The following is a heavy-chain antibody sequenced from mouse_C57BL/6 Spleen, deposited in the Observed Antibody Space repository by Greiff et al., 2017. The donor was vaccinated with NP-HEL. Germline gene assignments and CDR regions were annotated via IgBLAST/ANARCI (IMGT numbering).Heavy chain of an antibody. J-gene: IGHJ2*01. CDR3: ARHYGNYRGGAFDY. V-gene: IGHV1-20*01. CDR1: GYSFTGYF. D-gene: IGHD2-1*01. Sequence: EVQLQQSGPELVKPGDSVKISCKASGYSFTGYFMNWVMQSHGKSLEWIGRINPYNGDTFYNQKFKGKATLTVDKSSSTAHMELRSLTSEDSAVYYCARHYGNYRGGAFDYWGQGTTLTVSS. CDR2: INPYNGDT.